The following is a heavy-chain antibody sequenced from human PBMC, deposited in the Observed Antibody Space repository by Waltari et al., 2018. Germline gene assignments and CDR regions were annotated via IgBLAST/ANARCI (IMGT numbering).Heavy chain of an antibody. CDR2: IDPNTGDT. D-gene: IGHD3-3*01. Sequence: QEQLEQSGAAVKKPGASVKVSCKAAGDRFTVYCLHWVGQAPGQGLEWKGRIDPNTGDTNFEQKFEGRVTMTRATSISTVYMELSRLRSDDTAVYYCTRFIFGMVEGMDVWGKGTSVTVSS. CDR1: GDRFTVYC. J-gene: IGHJ6*03. CDR3: TRFIFGMVEGMDV. V-gene: IGHV1-2*06.